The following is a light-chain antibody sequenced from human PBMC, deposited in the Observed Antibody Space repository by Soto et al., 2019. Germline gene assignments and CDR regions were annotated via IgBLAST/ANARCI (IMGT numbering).Light chain of an antibody. Sequence: DIQMTQSPSTLSASVGDRVTITCRASQSISSWLAWYQQKQGKAPKLLIYKASSLETGVPSRFSGSGSGTEFTLTISSLQPDDFASYYCQQYGSSSPWTFGQGTKVEVK. J-gene: IGKJ1*01. CDR2: KAS. CDR1: QSISSW. CDR3: QQYGSSSPWT. V-gene: IGKV1-5*03.